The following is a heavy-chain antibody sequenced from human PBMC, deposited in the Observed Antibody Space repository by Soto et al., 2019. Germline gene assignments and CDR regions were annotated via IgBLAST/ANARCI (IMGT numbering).Heavy chain of an antibody. V-gene: IGHV3-23*01. CDR2: ISGSGGST. CDR1: GFTFSSYA. Sequence: LRLSCAASGFTFSSYAMSWVRQAPGEGLEWVSAISGSGGSTYYADSVKGRFTISRDNSKNTLYLQMNSLRAEDTAVYYCAKDSVGSDSSGYYFEDWFDPWGQGTLVTVSS. J-gene: IGHJ5*02. CDR3: AKDSVGSDSSGYYFEDWFDP. D-gene: IGHD3-22*01.